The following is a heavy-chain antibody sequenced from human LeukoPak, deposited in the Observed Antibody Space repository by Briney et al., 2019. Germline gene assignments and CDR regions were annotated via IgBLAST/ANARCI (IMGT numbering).Heavy chain of an antibody. V-gene: IGHV3-43D*03. CDR1: GFTFDDYA. CDR2: ISWDGGST. CDR3: ARSSSDVYYFDY. J-gene: IGHJ4*02. Sequence: GGSLRLSCAASGFTFDDYAMHWVRQAPGKGLEWVSLISWDGGSTYYADSVKGRFTISRDNAKNSLYLQMNSLRAEDTAVYYCARSSSDVYYFDYWGQGTLVTVSS. D-gene: IGHD3-16*02.